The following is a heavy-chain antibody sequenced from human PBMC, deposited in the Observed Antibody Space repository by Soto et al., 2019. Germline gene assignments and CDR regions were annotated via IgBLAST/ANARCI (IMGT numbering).Heavy chain of an antibody. CDR3: ARESSYYDSSGYYFF. CDR2: IWYDGSNK. D-gene: IGHD3-22*01. J-gene: IGHJ3*01. Sequence: PGGSLRLSCAASGFTFSSYGMHWVRQAPGKGLEWVAVIWYDGSNKYYADSVKGRFTISRDNSKNTLYLQMNSLRAEDTAVYYCARESSYYDSSGYYFFWGQGTMVTVSS. V-gene: IGHV3-33*01. CDR1: GFTFSSYG.